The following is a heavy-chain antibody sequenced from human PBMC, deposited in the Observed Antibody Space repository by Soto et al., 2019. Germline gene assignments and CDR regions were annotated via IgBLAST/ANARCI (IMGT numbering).Heavy chain of an antibody. V-gene: IGHV1-69*12. CDR2: IIPIFGTA. D-gene: IGHD3-22*01. J-gene: IGHJ4*02. CDR1: GGTFSSHG. Sequence: QVQLVQSGAEVKKPGSSVKVSCKASGGTFSSHGISWVRQAPGQGLEWMGGIIPIFGTANYAQKFQGRVTITADQSTIXXXLXLSSXXSEDTXXYYXXRPGDSSSYFRGFDYWGQGTLVTVSS. CDR3: XRPGDSSSYFRGFDY.